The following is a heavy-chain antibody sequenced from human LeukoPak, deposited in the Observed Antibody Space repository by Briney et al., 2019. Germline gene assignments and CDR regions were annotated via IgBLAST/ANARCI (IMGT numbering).Heavy chain of an antibody. CDR1: GGSISSSSYY. J-gene: IGHJ6*03. Sequence: SETLSLTCTVSGGSISSSSYYWGWIRQPPGKGLEWIGSIYYSGSTYYNPSLESRVTISVDTSKNQFSLKLSSVTAADTAVYYCATPAAASYYYYMDVWGKGTTVTVSS. CDR3: ATPAAASYYYYMDV. CDR2: IYYSGST. V-gene: IGHV4-39*01. D-gene: IGHD2-2*01.